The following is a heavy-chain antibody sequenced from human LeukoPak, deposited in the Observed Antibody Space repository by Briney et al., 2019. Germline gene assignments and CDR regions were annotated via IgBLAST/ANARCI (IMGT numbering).Heavy chain of an antibody. Sequence: PGGSLRLSCAASGFSFSSYGMNWVRQGPGKGLEWLSYISSGSSTIHYADSVRGRFTISRDNAKNSLYLEMNSLRAEDTAVYFCVREDTNYFLVYWGQGTLVTVSS. CDR3: VREDTNYFLVY. CDR2: ISSGSSTI. CDR1: GFSFSSYG. V-gene: IGHV3-48*01. D-gene: IGHD4-11*01. J-gene: IGHJ4*02.